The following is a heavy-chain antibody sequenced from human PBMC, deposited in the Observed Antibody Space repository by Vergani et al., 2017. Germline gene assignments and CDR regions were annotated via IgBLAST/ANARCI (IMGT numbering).Heavy chain of an antibody. CDR3: ARGDWGSLDY. D-gene: IGHD3/OR15-3a*01. Sequence: QVQLVQSGAEVKKPGSSVKVSCKASGYTFTYRYLHWVRQAPGQALEWMGWITPFNGNTNYAQKFQDRVTITRDRSMSTAYMELSSLRSEDTAMYYCARGDWGSLDYWGQGTLVTVSS. CDR1: GYTFTYRY. J-gene: IGHJ4*02. V-gene: IGHV1-45*02. CDR2: ITPFNGNT.